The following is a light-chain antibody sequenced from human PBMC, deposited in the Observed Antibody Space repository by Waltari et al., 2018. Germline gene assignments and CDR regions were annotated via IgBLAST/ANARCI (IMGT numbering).Light chain of an antibody. Sequence: IVLTQSPDTVSLSPGDKASLSCRASQNLTNNFLAWHQQRPGQPPGLLIHGAVRRATGVSDRFSGSGSGTDFTLTISRLETEDSAVYYGQQYGTSPYTFGQGTKVEIK. V-gene: IGKV3-20*01. CDR3: QQYGTSPYT. J-gene: IGKJ2*01. CDR2: GAV. CDR1: QNLTNNF.